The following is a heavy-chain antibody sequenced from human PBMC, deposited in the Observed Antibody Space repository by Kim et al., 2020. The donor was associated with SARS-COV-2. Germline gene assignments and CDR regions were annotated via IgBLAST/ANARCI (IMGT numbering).Heavy chain of an antibody. V-gene: IGHV4-34*01. D-gene: IGHD3-3*01. J-gene: IGHJ6*02. CDR3: ARGRAGVVPSPILGLGPYYYYYAMDV. Sequence: SETLSLTCAVYGESFSAYSWIWIRQAPGKGLEWIGEVNHSGITKYHPSLKSRVTISVDTSKNQFSLKLPSVTAADTAVFYCARGRAGVVPSPILGLGPYYYYYAMDVWGQGTTVTVS. CDR2: VNHSGIT. CDR1: GESFSAYS.